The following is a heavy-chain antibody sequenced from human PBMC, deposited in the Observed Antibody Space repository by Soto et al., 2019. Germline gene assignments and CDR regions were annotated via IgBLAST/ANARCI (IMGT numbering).Heavy chain of an antibody. CDR1: GFTFSSYS. D-gene: IGHD5-18*01. CDR2: ISSSSSTI. V-gene: IGHV3-48*04. Sequence: GGSLRLSCAASGFTFSSYSMNWVRQAPGKGLEWVSYISSSSSTIYYADSVKGRFTISRDNAKNSLYLQMNSLRAEDTAVYYGARDTPRHGQLYVIDYWGQGTLVTVSS. J-gene: IGHJ4*02. CDR3: ARDTPRHGQLYVIDY.